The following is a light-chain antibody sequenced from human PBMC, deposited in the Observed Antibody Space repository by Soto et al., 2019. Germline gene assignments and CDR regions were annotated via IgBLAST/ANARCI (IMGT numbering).Light chain of an antibody. V-gene: IGLV1-44*01. CDR3: EAWDDSLSGPV. J-gene: IGLJ3*02. Sequence: QSVLTQAPSASGTPGQRVVISCSGSSSNIGSNTVNWYQQVPGAAPKLLIYGSNQRPSGVPDRVSGSKSATSASLAISGLQSEDEAMYYCEAWDDSLSGPVFGGGTQLTVL. CDR1: SSNIGSNT. CDR2: GSN.